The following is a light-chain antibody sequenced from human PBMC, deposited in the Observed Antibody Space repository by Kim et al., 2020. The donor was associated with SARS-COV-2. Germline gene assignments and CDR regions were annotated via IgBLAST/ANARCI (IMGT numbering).Light chain of an antibody. V-gene: IGKV1-27*01. CDR1: QDISNY. CDR3: QKYHSAPWT. CDR2: AAS. J-gene: IGKJ1*01. Sequence: DIQMTQSPSSLSASVGDRVTITCRASQDISNYLAWYQQKPGKVPRVLIYAASALQSGVPSRFSGSGSGTDFTLTISSLQPEDVGSYYCQKYHSAPWTFGHGTKVDIK.